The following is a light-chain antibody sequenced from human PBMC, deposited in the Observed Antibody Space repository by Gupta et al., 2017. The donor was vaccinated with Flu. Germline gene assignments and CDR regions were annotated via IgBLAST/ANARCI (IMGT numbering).Light chain of an antibody. V-gene: IGKV1-39*01. CDR1: QSIRTY. J-gene: IGKJ4*01. CDR3: QQSDGNLALT. Sequence: DLQVTQAPSSLSASVGDRVTISCRASQSIRTYLNWYQQKPGKAPKLLIYAASRLQSGVPSRFSGSGSGTDFTLAISSLQPEDFATYYCQQSDGNLALTFGGGTKVE. CDR2: AAS.